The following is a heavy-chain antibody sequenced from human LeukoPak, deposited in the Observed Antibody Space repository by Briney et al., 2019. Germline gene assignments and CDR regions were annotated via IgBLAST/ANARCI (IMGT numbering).Heavy chain of an antibody. J-gene: IGHJ6*03. CDR3: ARGRVPDLYYYYYYMDV. CDR1: GYTFTSYD. Sequence: GASVNVSCKASGYTFTSYDINWVRQATGQGLEWMGWMNPNSGNTGYAQKFQGRVTMTRNTSISTAYMELSSLRSEDTAVYYCARGRVPDLYYYYYYMDVWGKGTTVTVSS. CDR2: MNPNSGNT. V-gene: IGHV1-8*01. D-gene: IGHD1-14*01.